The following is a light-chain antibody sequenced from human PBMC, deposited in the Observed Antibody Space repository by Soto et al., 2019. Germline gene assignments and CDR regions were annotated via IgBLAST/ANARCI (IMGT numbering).Light chain of an antibody. CDR2: EVS. CDR3: SSYTSSSTLV. CDR1: SSDVGGYNY. V-gene: IGLV2-14*01. Sequence: QSVLTQPASVSGSPGQSITISCTGTSSDVGGYNYVSWYQQHPGKVPKLMIYEVSNRPPGVSNRFSGSKSGSTASLTISGLQAEDEADYYCSSYTSSSTLVFGGGTKVTVL. J-gene: IGLJ2*01.